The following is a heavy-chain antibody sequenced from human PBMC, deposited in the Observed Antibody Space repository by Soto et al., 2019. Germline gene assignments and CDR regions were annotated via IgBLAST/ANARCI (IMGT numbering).Heavy chain of an antibody. Sequence: SETLSLTCAVYGGSLSGYYWSWIRQPPGKGLEWIGEINHSGSTNYNPSPKSRVTISVDTSKNQFSLKLSSVTAADTAVYYCARAGNDFWSGYLPYYYYGMDVWGQGTTVTVSS. V-gene: IGHV4-34*01. CDR3: ARAGNDFWSGYLPYYYYGMDV. J-gene: IGHJ6*02. D-gene: IGHD3-3*01. CDR1: GGSLSGYY. CDR2: INHSGST.